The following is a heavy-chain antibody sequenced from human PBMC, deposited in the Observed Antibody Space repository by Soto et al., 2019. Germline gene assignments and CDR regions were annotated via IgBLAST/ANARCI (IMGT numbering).Heavy chain of an antibody. CDR2: IYSSGRT. D-gene: IGHD6-13*01. V-gene: IGHV4-31*03. CDR3: ARSFGVAAAGTFDY. J-gene: IGHJ4*02. Sequence: QVQLQESGPGLVKPSQTLSLTCTVSGGSISSGGYYWSWIRQHPGKGREGIGYIYSSGRTYYNPSLESRVTITVVTSKNNSSLKLSSVTATLTAVYYGARSFGVAAAGTFDYWGQGTLVTVSS. CDR1: GGSISSGGYY.